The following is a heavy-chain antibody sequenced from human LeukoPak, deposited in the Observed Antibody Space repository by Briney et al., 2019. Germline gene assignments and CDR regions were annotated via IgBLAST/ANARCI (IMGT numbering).Heavy chain of an antibody. CDR1: GGSIRSYY. V-gene: IGHV4-4*09. D-gene: IGHD3-22*01. CDR3: ARGYSSGYYYDY. CDR2: IYTSGST. Sequence: SETLSLTCTVSGGSIRSYYWSWIRQPPGKGLEWIGYIYTSGSTNYNPCLKSRVTISVDTSKNQFSLKLSSVTAADTVVYYCARGYSSGYYYDYWGQGTMVTVSS. J-gene: IGHJ4*02.